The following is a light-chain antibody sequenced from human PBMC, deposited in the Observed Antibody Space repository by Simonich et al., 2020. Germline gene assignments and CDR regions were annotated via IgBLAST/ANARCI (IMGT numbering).Light chain of an antibody. J-gene: IGLJ3*02. V-gene: IGLV3-12*02. Sequence: SYELTQPHSVSVAPAQMARITWGGNNMGSKAVPRYQQKPGQDPVLVIDRDRNRPPGIPERFSGSNPGNTATLTISRIEAGDEADDYGQVWDSSSDHWEFGGGTKLTVL. CDR1: NMGSKA. CDR2: RDR. CDR3: QVWDSSSDHWE.